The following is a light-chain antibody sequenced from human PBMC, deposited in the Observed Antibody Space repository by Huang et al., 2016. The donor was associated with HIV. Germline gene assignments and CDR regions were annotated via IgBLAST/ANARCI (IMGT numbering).Light chain of an antibody. V-gene: IGKV3-20*01. CDR3: QQYGGSPMYT. J-gene: IGKJ2*01. CDR2: CAS. CDR1: QSVNSYY. Sequence: EIVLTQSPGTLSLSPGERATRSCRASQSVNSYYIAWYQQIPGQAPRLLVYCASNRATGIPDRFSGCGSGTDFTLTISRLEPEDFAVYYCQQYGGSPMYTFGQGTKLEI.